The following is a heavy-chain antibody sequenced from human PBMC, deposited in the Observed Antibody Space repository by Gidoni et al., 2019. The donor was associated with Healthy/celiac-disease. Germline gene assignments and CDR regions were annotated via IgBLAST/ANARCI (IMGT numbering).Heavy chain of an antibody. Sequence: EVQLVESGGGLVQPGGSLRLSCAASGFTFSSHWMHWVRQAPGKGLVWVSRINNDGTSTTDADSVKGRFTISRDNAKNTLYLRMNSLRAEDTAVYYCARQISGSYGPIDFWGQGTLVTVSS. CDR3: ARQISGSYGPIDF. D-gene: IGHD1-26*01. CDR1: GFTFSSHW. CDR2: INNDGTST. V-gene: IGHV3-74*01. J-gene: IGHJ4*02.